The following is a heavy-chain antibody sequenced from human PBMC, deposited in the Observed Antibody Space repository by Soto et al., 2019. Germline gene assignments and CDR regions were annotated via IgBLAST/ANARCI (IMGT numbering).Heavy chain of an antibody. D-gene: IGHD2-2*01. V-gene: IGHV4-59*01. J-gene: IGHJ5*02. Sequence: PSETLSLTCTVSGGSISSYYWSWIRQPPGKGLEWIGYIYYSGSTNYNPSLKSRVTISVDTSKNQFPLKLSSVTAADTAVYYCARGCSSTSCYWGRTWFDPWGQGTLVTVSS. CDR2: IYYSGST. CDR3: ARGCSSTSCYWGRTWFDP. CDR1: GGSISSYY.